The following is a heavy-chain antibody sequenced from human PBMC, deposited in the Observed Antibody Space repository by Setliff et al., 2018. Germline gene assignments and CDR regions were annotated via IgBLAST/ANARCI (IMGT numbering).Heavy chain of an antibody. CDR2: MYNSGNT. D-gene: IGHD3-3*01. CDR1: GGSISHYY. Sequence: PSEILSLTCTVSGGSISHYYWSWIRQPPGKGLEWVGYMYNSGNTNYNPSLRRRVAISVDKSKNQFSLKLSSVTAADTAVYYCARGPPSYDFWSGYYVSNYYMDVWGKGTTVTVSS. J-gene: IGHJ6*03. V-gene: IGHV4-59*01. CDR3: ARGPPSYDFWSGYYVSNYYMDV.